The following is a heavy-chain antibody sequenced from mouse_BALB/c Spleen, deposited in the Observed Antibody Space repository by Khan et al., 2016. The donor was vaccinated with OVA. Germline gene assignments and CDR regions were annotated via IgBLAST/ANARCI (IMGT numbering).Heavy chain of an antibody. CDR3: ARTGYYYVDY. CDR1: GFTFSGFG. Sequence: EVELVESGGGLVQPGGSRKLSCAASGFTFSGFGMHWVRQAPEKGLEWVAFIGSGRSTIYSADTVKGRFTISRDNPKKTLFLPMTSQRSEDTAMYFCARTGYYYVDYWGQGTTLTVSS. V-gene: IGHV5-17*02. J-gene: IGHJ2*01. CDR2: IGSGRSTI. D-gene: IGHD2-3*01.